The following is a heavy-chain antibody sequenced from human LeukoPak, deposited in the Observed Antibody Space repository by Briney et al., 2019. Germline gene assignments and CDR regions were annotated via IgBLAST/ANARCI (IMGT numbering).Heavy chain of an antibody. D-gene: IGHD3-10*01. CDR1: GFTFSSYA. V-gene: IGHV3-30*01. Sequence: PGGSLRLSCAASGFTFSSYAMYWVRQAPGKGLEWVALISKDGSDEGHADSVKGRFTISRDNSKDTLYLQMISLRIEDTAVYYCAREAYYGSGRSRQPSPVWGQGTLVTVSS. CDR2: ISKDGSDE. J-gene: IGHJ4*02. CDR3: AREAYYGSGRSRQPSPV.